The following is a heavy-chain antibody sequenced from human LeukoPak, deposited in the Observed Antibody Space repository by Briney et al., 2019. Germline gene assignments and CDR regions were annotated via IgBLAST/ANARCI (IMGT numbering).Heavy chain of an antibody. Sequence: GGSLRLSCAASGFTFSSYAMSWVRQAPGKGLEWVSAISGSGGSTYYADSVKGRFTISRDNAKNSLYLQMNSLRAEDTAVYYCAREESGDYDSSGYSGAFDIWGQGTMVTVSS. CDR3: AREESGDYDSSGYSGAFDI. J-gene: IGHJ3*02. CDR1: GFTFSSYA. D-gene: IGHD3-22*01. V-gene: IGHV3-23*01. CDR2: ISGSGGST.